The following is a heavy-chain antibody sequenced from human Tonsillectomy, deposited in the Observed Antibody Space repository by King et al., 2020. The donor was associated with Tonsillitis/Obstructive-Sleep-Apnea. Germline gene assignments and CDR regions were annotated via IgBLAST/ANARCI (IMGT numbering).Heavy chain of an antibody. Sequence: SCAASGFTFSFYAMHWVRQAPGKGLEWLGVISYDGNVKYYADSVKGRFTVSRDNSNNTLYLQMNSLRAEDTAVYFCTRERGFVGAIHFDYWGQGALVTVSS. CDR3: TRERGFVGAIHFDY. CDR1: GFTFSFYA. D-gene: IGHD1-26*01. CDR2: ISYDGNVK. J-gene: IGHJ4*02. V-gene: IGHV3-30*01.